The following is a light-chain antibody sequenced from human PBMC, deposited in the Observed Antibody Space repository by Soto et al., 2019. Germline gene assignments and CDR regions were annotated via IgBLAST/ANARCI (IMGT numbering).Light chain of an antibody. CDR2: SNN. CDR3: QSYHSSLSTSV. J-gene: IGLJ3*02. CDR1: TSNIGAGYD. V-gene: IGLV1-40*01. Sequence: QSVLTQPPSVSGAPGQRVTISCTGSTSNIGAGYDVHWYQQLPGTAPKLLIHSNNNRPSGVPDRFSGSKSGTSASLAITGLQAEDEADYYCQSYHSSLSTSVCGGGTKLNVL.